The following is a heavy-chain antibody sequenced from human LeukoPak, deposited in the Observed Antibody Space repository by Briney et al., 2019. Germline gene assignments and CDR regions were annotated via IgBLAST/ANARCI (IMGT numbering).Heavy chain of an antibody. CDR2: IYHSGST. J-gene: IGHJ4*02. D-gene: IGHD3-22*01. V-gene: IGHV4-4*02. CDR1: GGSISSSNW. CDR3: ARENYDSSGYYSF. Sequence: KASETLSLTCAVSGGSISSSNWWSWVRQPPGKGLEWIGEIYHSGSTNYNPSLKSRVTISVDTSKNQFSLKLSSVTAADTAVYYCARENYDSSGYYSFGGQGTLVTVSS.